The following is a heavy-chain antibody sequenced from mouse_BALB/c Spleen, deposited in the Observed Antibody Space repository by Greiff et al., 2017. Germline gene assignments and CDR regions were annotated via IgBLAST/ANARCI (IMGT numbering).Heavy chain of an antibody. V-gene: IGHV3-6*02. CDR2: ISYDGSN. CDR3: ARGLGRDY. J-gene: IGHJ2*01. D-gene: IGHD3-3*01. Sequence: DVQLQESGPGLVKPSQSLSLTCSVTGYSITSGYFWNWIRQFPGNKLEWMGYISYDGSNNYNPSLKNRISITRDTSKNQFFLKLNSVTTEDTATYYCARGLGRDYWGQGTTLTVSS. CDR1: GYSITSGYF.